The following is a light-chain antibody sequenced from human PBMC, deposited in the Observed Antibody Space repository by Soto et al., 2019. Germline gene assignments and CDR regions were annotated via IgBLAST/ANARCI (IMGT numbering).Light chain of an antibody. CDR1: QGISNY. Sequence: DLQMTQSPSSLSASVGDTVTITCRASQGISNYLAWYQQKPGQVPNLLIYAASTLQSGVPSQFSGSGSGTDFTLTISSLRPEDVATYYCQKYNNAPRTFGQGTKVEI. CDR3: QKYNNAPRT. V-gene: IGKV1-27*01. J-gene: IGKJ1*01. CDR2: AAS.